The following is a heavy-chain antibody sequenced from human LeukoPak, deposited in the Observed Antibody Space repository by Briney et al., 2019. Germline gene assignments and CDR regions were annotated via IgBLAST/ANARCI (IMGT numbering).Heavy chain of an antibody. CDR1: GYTFTSYG. D-gene: IGHD3-10*01. CDR3: ARVKRRNSPANLVMWFGEGYGMDV. J-gene: IGHJ6*02. CDR2: ISAYNGNT. V-gene: IGHV1-18*01. Sequence: GASVKLSRKASGYTFTSYGISWVRQAPGQGLEWMGWISAYNGNTNYAQKLQGRVTMTTDTSTSTAYMELRSLRSDDTAVYYCARVKRRNSPANLVMWFGEGYGMDVWGQGTTVTVSS.